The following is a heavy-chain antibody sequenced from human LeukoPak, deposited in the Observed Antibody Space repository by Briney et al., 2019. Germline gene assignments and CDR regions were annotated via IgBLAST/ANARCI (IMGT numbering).Heavy chain of an antibody. CDR3: TRYGDDDTPGLN. V-gene: IGHV3-7*04. CDR1: GFSFSSYW. Sequence: GGSLRLSCAASGFSFSSYWMTWVRQAPGKGLEWVANIKEDGSDKYYVDSVKGRFTISRDNAKNSLYLQMNSLRAEDTALYYCTRYGDDDTPGLNWGQGTLVTVFS. D-gene: IGHD4-17*01. J-gene: IGHJ4*02. CDR2: IKEDGSDK.